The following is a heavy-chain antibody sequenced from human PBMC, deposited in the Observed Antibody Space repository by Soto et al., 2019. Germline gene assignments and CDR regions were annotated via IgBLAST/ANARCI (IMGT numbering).Heavy chain of an antibody. CDR1: GASISNGNW. CDR3: ASRDYYDSTGYFYV. J-gene: IGHJ4*02. V-gene: IGHV4-4*02. D-gene: IGHD3-22*01. Sequence: SETLSLTCAVSGASISNGNWWSWVRQPPGKGLEWIGEVYYRGTTNYNPSLKSRVTMSVDKSKNQFSLTLSSVTAADTAMFYCASRDYYDSTGYFYVWGQGTLVNVSS. CDR2: VYYRGTT.